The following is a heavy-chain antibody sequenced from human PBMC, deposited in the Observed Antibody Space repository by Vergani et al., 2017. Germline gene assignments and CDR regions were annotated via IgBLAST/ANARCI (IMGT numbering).Heavy chain of an antibody. CDR1: GFTFSSYA. Sequence: EVQLLESGGGLVQPGGSLRLSCAASGFTFSSYAMSWVRQAPGKGLAWVSAISGSGGSTYYADSVKGRFTISRDNSKNTLYLQMNSLRAEDTAVYYCAKDPDSSGYYFDYWGQGTLVTVSS. D-gene: IGHD3-22*01. V-gene: IGHV3-23*01. CDR2: ISGSGGST. J-gene: IGHJ4*02. CDR3: AKDPDSSGYYFDY.